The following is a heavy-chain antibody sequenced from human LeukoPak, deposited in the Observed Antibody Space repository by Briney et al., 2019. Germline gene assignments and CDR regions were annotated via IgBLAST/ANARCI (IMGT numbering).Heavy chain of an antibody. V-gene: IGHV3-30*18. CDR3: AKGGCSSSNCYANY. Sequence: GALRLSCAASGFTFSSYGMHWVRQAPGKGLEWVAVMSYDGSNEFYADSVKGRFTICRDNSKNTLYLQMNSLRPDDTALYYCAKGGCSSSNCYANYWGQGTLVTVSS. J-gene: IGHJ4*02. D-gene: IGHD2-2*01. CDR2: MSYDGSNE. CDR1: GFTFSSYG.